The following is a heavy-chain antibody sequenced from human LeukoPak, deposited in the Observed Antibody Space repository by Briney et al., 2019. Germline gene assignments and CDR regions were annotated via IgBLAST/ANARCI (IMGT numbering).Heavy chain of an antibody. D-gene: IGHD3-10*01. Sequence: SQTLPLTCAISGDSVSGNTAAWNWITQSPSRGLEWLGRTYYRSKWYNDYAVSVKGRITINPDTSKNQFSLQLNAVTPEDTAVYYCARAEGSGSYYAWGQGTLVTVSS. J-gene: IGHJ4*02. CDR1: GDSVSGNTAA. V-gene: IGHV6-1*01. CDR3: ARAEGSGSYYA. CDR2: TYYRSKWYN.